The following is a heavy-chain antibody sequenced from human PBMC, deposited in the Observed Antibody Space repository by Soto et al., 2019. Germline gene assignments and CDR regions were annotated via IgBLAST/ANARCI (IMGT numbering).Heavy chain of an antibody. V-gene: IGHV1-46*01. CDR1: GYTFTSYY. CDR2: INPSGGST. J-gene: IGHJ3*02. Sequence: QVQLGRSGAELKKPWASVTVSCKASGYTFTSYYSHWVRQAPGQGLEWMGIINPSGGSTSYAQKFQGRVTMTRDTSTSTVYMELSSLRSEDTAVYYCAAEGVLEAFDIWGQGTMVTVSS. D-gene: IGHD2-8*01. CDR3: AAEGVLEAFDI.